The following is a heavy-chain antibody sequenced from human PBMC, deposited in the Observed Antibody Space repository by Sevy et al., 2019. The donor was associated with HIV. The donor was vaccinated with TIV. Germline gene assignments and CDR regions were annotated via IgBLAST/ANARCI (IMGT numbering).Heavy chain of an antibody. CDR1: GYTLTELS. Sequence: ASVKVSCKVSGYTLTELSMHWVRQAPGKGLEWMGGFDPEDGETIYAQKFQGRITMNEDTSTDTAYMEPRSLRTEDKAVYYRATDLGTGSYYHYWGQGTLVTVSS. CDR2: FDPEDGET. V-gene: IGHV1-24*01. CDR3: ATDLGTGSYYHY. D-gene: IGHD3-10*01. J-gene: IGHJ4*02.